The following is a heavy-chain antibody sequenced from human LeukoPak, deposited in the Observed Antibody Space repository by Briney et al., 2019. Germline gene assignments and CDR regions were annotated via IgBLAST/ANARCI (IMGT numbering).Heavy chain of an antibody. V-gene: IGHV1-2*04. Sequence: GASVKVSCKASGYTFTGYYIHWVRQAPGQGLEWMGWINPDSGGTNYLQKFQGWVTMTRDTSASTGYMELSRLRSEDTAVYYCAREITMVRGASDYWGQGTLVTVSS. CDR3: AREITMVRGASDY. CDR1: GYTFTGYY. CDR2: INPDSGGT. D-gene: IGHD3-10*01. J-gene: IGHJ4*02.